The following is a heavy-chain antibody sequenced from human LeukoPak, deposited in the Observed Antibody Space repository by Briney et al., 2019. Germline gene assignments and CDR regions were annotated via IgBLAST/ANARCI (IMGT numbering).Heavy chain of an antibody. Sequence: GGSLRLSCAASGFTFRSYGMHWVRQAPGKGLEWVAVIWYDGSNKYYADSVKGRFTISRDNSKNTLYLQMNSLRVEDTAVYYCARDRGYGGNYDFDYWGQGTLVTVSS. CDR2: IWYDGSNK. CDR3: ARDRGYGGNYDFDY. J-gene: IGHJ4*02. V-gene: IGHV3-33*01. CDR1: GFTFRSYG. D-gene: IGHD4-23*01.